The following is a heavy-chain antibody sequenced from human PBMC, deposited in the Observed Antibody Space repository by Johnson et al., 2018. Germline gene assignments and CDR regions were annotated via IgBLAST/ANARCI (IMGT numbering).Heavy chain of an antibody. V-gene: IGHV3-30-3*01. J-gene: IGHJ4*02. CDR2: ISSDGSKK. D-gene: IGHD3-22*01. CDR3: ARGPSSGYSDY. Sequence: QVQLVESGGGLVKPGGSLRLSCAASGFTFSSYPIHWVRPAPGKGLAWVAVISSDGSKKYYADFVKGRFTISRDNSNNTLYLLMNSLRDEDTAVYSCARGPSSGYSDYWGQGTLVTVSS. CDR1: GFTFSSYP.